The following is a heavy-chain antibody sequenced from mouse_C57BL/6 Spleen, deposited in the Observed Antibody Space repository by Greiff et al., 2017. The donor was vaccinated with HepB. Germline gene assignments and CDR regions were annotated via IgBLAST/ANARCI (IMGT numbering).Heavy chain of an antibody. CDR1: GYTFTDYN. J-gene: IGHJ4*01. V-gene: IGHV1-18*01. CDR2: INPNNGGT. CDR3: ARGYGSSLYYYAMNY. Sequence: EVQLQQSGPELVKPGASVKIPCKASGYTFTDYNMDWVKQSHGKSLEWIGDINPNNGGTIYNQKFKGKATLNVDKSSSTAYMELRSLTSEDTAVYYWARGYGSSLYYYAMNYWGQGTSVTVAS. D-gene: IGHD1-1*01.